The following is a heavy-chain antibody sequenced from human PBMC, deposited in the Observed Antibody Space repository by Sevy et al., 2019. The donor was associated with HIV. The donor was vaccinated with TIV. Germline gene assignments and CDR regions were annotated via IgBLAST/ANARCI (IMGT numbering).Heavy chain of an antibody. J-gene: IGHJ6*02. CDR2: ISSSSTTI. CDR3: ARGFMGADYYYGMDV. Sequence: GGSLRLSCADSRLTFSSSSVNWVRQAPGKGLEWVSYISSSSTTIYYADSVKGRFTISRDNAKNSLYLQMNSLRDEDTAVYYCARGFMGADYYYGMDVWGQGTTVTVSS. CDR1: RLTFSSSS. D-gene: IGHD3-3*01. V-gene: IGHV3-48*02.